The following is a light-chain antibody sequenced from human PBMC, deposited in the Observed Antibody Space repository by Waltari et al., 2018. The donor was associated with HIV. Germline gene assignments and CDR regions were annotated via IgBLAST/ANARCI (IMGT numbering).Light chain of an antibody. V-gene: IGLV2-23*02. Sequence: QSALTQPASVSGSPGQSITISCTGTSSDVGSYNLVSWFQQHPGKAPNLMIFEVSKRPSGVSNLFSGSKCGNTASLTISGLQAEDEADYYCCSYAGSSARVVFGGGTKLTVL. CDR2: EVS. CDR1: SSDVGSYNL. J-gene: IGLJ2*01. CDR3: CSYAGSSARVV.